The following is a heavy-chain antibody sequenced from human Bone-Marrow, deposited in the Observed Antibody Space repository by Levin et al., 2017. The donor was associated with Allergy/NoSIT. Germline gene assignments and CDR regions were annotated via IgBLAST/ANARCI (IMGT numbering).Heavy chain of an antibody. CDR1: EFSVTTFS. Sequence: AGESLKISCVASEFSVTTFSMNWVRQVPGKGLEWIAYIDSSGNTQDYTHSVRGRFLISRDNAQKSVFLQMYSLRVDDTAVYYCVKASGDFVGPWFDSWGQGTLVTVSS. CDR2: IDSSGNTQ. V-gene: IGHV3-48*01. CDR3: VKASGDFVGPWFDS. J-gene: IGHJ5*01. D-gene: IGHD3-3*01.